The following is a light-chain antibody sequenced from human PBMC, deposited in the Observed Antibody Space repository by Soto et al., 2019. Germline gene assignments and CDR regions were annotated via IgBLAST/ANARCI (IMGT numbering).Light chain of an antibody. J-gene: IGKJ1*01. CDR1: QAIRTE. V-gene: IGKV1-6*01. CDR3: LQDYSYPRT. Sequence: AIQMTQSPSSLSASVGDRFIITCRASQAIRTELGWYQQRPGKAPKLLIYGTSNLQSGVPSRFSGSGSGTDFTLTINGLQPEDFATYYCLQDYSYPRTFGQGTKVDVK. CDR2: GTS.